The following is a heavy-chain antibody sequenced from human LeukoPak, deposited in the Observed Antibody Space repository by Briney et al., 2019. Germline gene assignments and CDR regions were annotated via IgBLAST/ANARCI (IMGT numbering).Heavy chain of an antibody. CDR1: GGTFSSYA. D-gene: IGHD3-10*01. CDR2: IIPIVGTA. V-gene: IGHV1-69*13. CDR3: ARMFYFDSGSDNWLHP. J-gene: IGHJ5*02. Sequence: SVKVSCKASGGTFSSYAISWVRQAPGQGLGWRGGIIPIVGTANYAQKFQGRVTSTADESTSTAYMELSSLRSEDTALYYCARMFYFDSGSDNWLHPWGKASLVTVS.